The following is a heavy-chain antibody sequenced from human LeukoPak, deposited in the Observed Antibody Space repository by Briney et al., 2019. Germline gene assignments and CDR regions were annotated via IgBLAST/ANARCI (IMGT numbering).Heavy chain of an antibody. Sequence: GGSLRLSCAASGFTFSSYAMPWVRQAPGKGLEWVAVISYDGSNKYYADSVKGRFTISRDNSKNTLYLQMNSLRAGDTAVYYCARDGGGSSSYYFDYWGQGTLVTVSS. J-gene: IGHJ4*02. V-gene: IGHV3-30*04. CDR2: ISYDGSNK. CDR3: ARDGGGSSSYYFDY. D-gene: IGHD1-26*01. CDR1: GFTFSSYA.